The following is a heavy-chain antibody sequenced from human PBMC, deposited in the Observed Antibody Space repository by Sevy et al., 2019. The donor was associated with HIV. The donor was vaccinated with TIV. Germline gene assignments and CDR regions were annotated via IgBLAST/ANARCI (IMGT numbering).Heavy chain of an antibody. J-gene: IGHJ3*02. CDR2: IYPGDSDT. CDR1: GYSFTSYW. V-gene: IGHV5-51*01. CDR3: ASQDYYGSGSYNNAFDI. D-gene: IGHD3-10*01. Sequence: GESLKISCKGSGYSFTSYWIGWVRQMPGKGLEWMGIIYPGDSDTGYSPSFQGQVTISADKSISTAYLQWSSLKASDTAMYYCASQDYYGSGSYNNAFDIWGQGTMVTVSS.